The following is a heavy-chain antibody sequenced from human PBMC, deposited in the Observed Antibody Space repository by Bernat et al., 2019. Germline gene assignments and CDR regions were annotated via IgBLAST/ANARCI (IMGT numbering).Heavy chain of an antibody. CDR3: ARETYSWYFDL. CDR1: GFTFSSYW. CDR2: INSDGSST. D-gene: IGHD2-15*01. Sequence: EVQLVESGGGLVQPGGSMRLSCAASGFTFSSYWMHWVRQAPGKGLVWVSRINSDGSSTSYADSVKGRFTISRDNAKNTLYLQMNSLRAEDTAVYYFARETYSWYFDLWGRGTLVTVSS. J-gene: IGHJ2*01. V-gene: IGHV3-74*01.